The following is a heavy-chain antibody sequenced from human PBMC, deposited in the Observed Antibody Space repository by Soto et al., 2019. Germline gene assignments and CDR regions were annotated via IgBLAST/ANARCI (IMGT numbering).Heavy chain of an antibody. CDR1: GFTFRNYW. Sequence: GGSLRLSCAASGFTFRNYWMHWVRQAPGKGLEWVSRISGSGGSTYYADSVKGRFTISRDNSKNTLYLQMNSLRAEDTAVYYCAKDQWELPKFKNWFDPWGQGTLVTVSS. CDR2: ISGSGGST. D-gene: IGHD1-26*01. J-gene: IGHJ5*02. CDR3: AKDQWELPKFKNWFDP. V-gene: IGHV3-23*01.